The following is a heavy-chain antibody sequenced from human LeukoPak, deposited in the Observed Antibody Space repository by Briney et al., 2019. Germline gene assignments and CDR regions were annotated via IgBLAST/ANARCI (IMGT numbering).Heavy chain of an antibody. CDR2: ISGSGGST. CDR1: GFTFSSYA. Sequence: GGSLRLSCAASGFTFSSYAMSWVRQAPGKGLEWVSAISGSGGSTYYADSVKGRFTISRDNSKNPLYLQMNSLRAEDTAVYYCAKVRDYVWGSYRPYYFDYWGQGTLVTVSS. V-gene: IGHV3-23*01. D-gene: IGHD3-16*02. J-gene: IGHJ4*02. CDR3: AKVRDYVWGSYRPYYFDY.